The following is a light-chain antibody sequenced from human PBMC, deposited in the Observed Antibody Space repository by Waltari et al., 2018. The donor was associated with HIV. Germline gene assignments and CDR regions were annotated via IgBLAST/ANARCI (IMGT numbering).Light chain of an antibody. V-gene: IGKV1-NL1*01. J-gene: IGKJ1*01. CDR2: SAS. CDR1: QGISKS. Sequence: DIQMTQSPSSLSASVGDRVTIPCRASQGISKSLAWYQQTPGKAPEVLLYSASRLESEVPSRFSGNGSATDFTLTINSLQPEDFATFYCQQYYRIPWTFGQVTKVEIK. CDR3: QQYYRIPWT.